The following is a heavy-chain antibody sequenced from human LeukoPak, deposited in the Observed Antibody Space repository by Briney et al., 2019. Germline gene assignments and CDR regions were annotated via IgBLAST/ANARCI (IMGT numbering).Heavy chain of an antibody. CDR2: IYTSGST. D-gene: IGHD3-16*02. CDR3: ARAPRNYDYVWGSYRYTEFDY. J-gene: IGHJ4*02. Sequence: SETLSLTCTVSGGSISSYYWCWIRQPAGKGLEWIGRIYTSGSTNYNPSLKSRVTMSVDTSKNQFSLKLSSVTAADTAVYYCARAPRNYDYVWGSYRYTEFDYWGQGTLVTVSS. V-gene: IGHV4-4*07. CDR1: GGSISSYY.